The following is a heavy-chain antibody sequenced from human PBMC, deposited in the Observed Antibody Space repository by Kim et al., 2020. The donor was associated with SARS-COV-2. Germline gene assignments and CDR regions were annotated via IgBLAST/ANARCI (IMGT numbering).Heavy chain of an antibody. J-gene: IGHJ3*02. CDR3: AKVEVDKWNDGDAFDS. CDR2: ISGSGMAI. D-gene: IGHD1-1*01. CDR1: ALTFSSDT. Sequence: GGSLRLSCTASALTFSSDTMTWVRQAPGKGLEWVSSISGSGMAIHYADSVKGRFTVSRDNSNNSLYLQMRGLRADDTATYYCAKVEVDKWNDGDAFDSWGQGTSVTVSS. V-gene: IGHV3-23*01.